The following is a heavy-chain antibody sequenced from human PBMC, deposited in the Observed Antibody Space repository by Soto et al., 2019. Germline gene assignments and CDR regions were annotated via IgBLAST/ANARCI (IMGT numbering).Heavy chain of an antibody. CDR1: GFTFSSYA. J-gene: IGHJ4*02. CDR2: ISYDGSNK. CDR3: ARGNRGYSYGLGGDY. V-gene: IGHV3-30-3*01. D-gene: IGHD5-18*01. Sequence: QVQLVESGGGVVQPGRSLRLSCAASGFTFSSYAMHWVRQAPGKGLEWVAVISYDGSNKYYADSVKGRFTISRDNSKNTLYLQMNSLRAEDTAVYYCARGNRGYSYGLGGDYWCQGTLVTVSS.